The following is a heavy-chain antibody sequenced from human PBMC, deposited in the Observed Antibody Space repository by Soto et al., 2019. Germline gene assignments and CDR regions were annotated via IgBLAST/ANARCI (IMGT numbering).Heavy chain of an antibody. CDR3: GRELSSGHVLGSLDV. D-gene: IGHD1-26*01. CDR1: GDMFTGYI. V-gene: IGHV1-69*01. CDR2: VIPVFNRT. J-gene: IGHJ6*02. Sequence: QVQLVQSGPEVKKPGASVKVSCKASGDMFTGYIIHWVRLAPGQGLEWMGGVIPVFNRTYSSQKFHDRVTFVADESTTTAYLELRRLTVEDTATYYCGRELSSGHVLGSLDVWGQGTTVTVSS.